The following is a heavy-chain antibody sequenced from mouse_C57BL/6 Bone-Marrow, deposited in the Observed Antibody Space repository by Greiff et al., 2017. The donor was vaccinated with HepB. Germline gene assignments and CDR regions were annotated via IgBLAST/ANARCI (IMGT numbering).Heavy chain of an antibody. CDR3: ARGGYYGSSYVHFDY. Sequence: EVLLQQSGPELVKPGASVKMSCKASGYTFTDYNMHWVKQSHGKSLEWIGYINPNNGGTSYNQKFKGKATLTVNKSSSTAYMELRSLTSEDSAVYYCARGGYYGSSYVHFDYWGQGTTLTVSS. CDR2: INPNNGGT. J-gene: IGHJ2*01. CDR1: GYTFTDYN. V-gene: IGHV1-22*01. D-gene: IGHD1-1*01.